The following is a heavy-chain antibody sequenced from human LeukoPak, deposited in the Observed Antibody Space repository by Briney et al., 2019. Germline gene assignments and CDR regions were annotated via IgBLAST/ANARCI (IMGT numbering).Heavy chain of an antibody. D-gene: IGHD3-22*01. CDR1: GGSISSYD. CDR3: ARAHVLRSGYHFDS. J-gene: IGHJ4*02. Sequence: PSETLSLTCTVSGGSISSYDWSWIRQSPGKGPEWIGSIYYSGKTYYNPSLKSRVTLSIDTSKNEFSLRLTSVTAADTAVYYCARAHVLRSGYHFDSWGQGTLVSVAS. CDR2: IYYSGKT. V-gene: IGHV4-59*05.